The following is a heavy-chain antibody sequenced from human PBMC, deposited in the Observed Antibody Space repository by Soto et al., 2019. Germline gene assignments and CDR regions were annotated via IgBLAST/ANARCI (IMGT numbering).Heavy chain of an antibody. CDR1: GFTFSSYA. CDR3: SRECGSSGVAAAASCDS. CDR2: ISYDGSNK. V-gene: IGHV3-30-3*01. J-gene: IGHJ4*02. Sequence: QVQLVESGGGVVQPGRSLRLSCAASGFTFSSYAMHWVRQAPGKGLEWVAVISYDGSNKYYAESVKGRFTISRDNSKNTLFLQMNSLKAEDTAVYYCSRECGSSGVAAAASCDSWGQGTLVTVSS. D-gene: IGHD6-13*01.